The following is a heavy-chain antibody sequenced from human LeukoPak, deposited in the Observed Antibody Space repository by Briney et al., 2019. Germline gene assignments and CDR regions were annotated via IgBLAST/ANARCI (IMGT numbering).Heavy chain of an antibody. J-gene: IGHJ5*02. Sequence: GGSLRLSCAASGFTFSSYSMNWVRQAPGKGLEWVSSISSSSSYIYYADSVKGRFTISRDNAKNSLYLQMNSPRAEDTAVYYCARDLVVVPAAILEVNWFDPWGQGTLVTVSS. V-gene: IGHV3-21*01. CDR2: ISSSSSYI. CDR3: ARDLVVVPAAILEVNWFDP. CDR1: GFTFSSYS. D-gene: IGHD2-2*02.